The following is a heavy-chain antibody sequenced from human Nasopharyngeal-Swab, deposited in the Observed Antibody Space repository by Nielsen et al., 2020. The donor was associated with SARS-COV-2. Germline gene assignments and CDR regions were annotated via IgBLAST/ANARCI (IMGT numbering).Heavy chain of an antibody. CDR3: ARASRGTSTRTFDY. CDR1: GFTFSSYS. V-gene: IGHV3-21*01. Sequence: GASLKISCAASGFTFSSYSMKWVRKAPGKGLEWVSSISSSSSYIYYADSVKGRFTISRDNAKNSLYLQMNSLGAEDRAVYYCARASRGTSTRTFDYWGQGTLVTVSS. D-gene: IGHD1-1*01. CDR2: ISSSSSYI. J-gene: IGHJ4*02.